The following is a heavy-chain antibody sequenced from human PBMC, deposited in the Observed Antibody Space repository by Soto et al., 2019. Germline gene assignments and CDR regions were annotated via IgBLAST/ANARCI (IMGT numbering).Heavy chain of an antibody. Sequence: GGSLRLSCAASGFTFSNAWMSWVRQAPGKGLEWVGRIKSKTDGGTTDYAAPVKGRFTISRDDSKNTLYLQMNSLKTEDTAVYYCTTEWSQMIVVGRSYYYYYMDVWGKGTTVTVSS. CDR3: TTEWSQMIVVGRSYYYYYMDV. CDR2: IKSKTDGGTT. CDR1: GFTFSNAW. V-gene: IGHV3-15*01. D-gene: IGHD3-22*01. J-gene: IGHJ6*03.